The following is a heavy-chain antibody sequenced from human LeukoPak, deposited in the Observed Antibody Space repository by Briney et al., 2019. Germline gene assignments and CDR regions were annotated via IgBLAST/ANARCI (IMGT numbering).Heavy chain of an antibody. CDR1: GYTFTGYY. V-gene: IGHV1-2*02. CDR2: INPNNGGT. CDR3: ARSRSITMVRGVIHPFDY. J-gene: IGHJ4*02. D-gene: IGHD3-10*01. Sequence: ASVKVSCKASGYTFTGYYMHWVRQAPGQGLEWMGWINPNNGGTNSAQKFQGRVTMTRDTSISTAYMELSRLRSEDTAVYYCARSRSITMVRGVIHPFDYWGQGTLVTVSS.